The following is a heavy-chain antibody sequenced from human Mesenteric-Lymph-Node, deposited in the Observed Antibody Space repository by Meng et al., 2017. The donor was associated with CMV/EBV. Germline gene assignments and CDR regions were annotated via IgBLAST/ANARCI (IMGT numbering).Heavy chain of an antibody. CDR3: ARFGPVVPAAITTLVPNYYYYGMDV. J-gene: IGHJ6*02. CDR1: GFTFSNYW. CDR2: IKEDGNQK. V-gene: IGHV3-7*01. Sequence: ESLKISCAVSGFTFSNYWMTWVRQALGKGLEWVANIKEDGNQKYYVESVRGRFTISRDNAKNSLYLQMNSLRAEDTAVYYCARFGPVVPAAITTLVPNYYYYGMDVWGQGTTVTVSS. D-gene: IGHD2-2*02.